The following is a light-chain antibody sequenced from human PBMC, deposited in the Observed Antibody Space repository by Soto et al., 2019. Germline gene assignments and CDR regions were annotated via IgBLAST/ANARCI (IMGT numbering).Light chain of an antibody. Sequence: EMVMTQSPATLSVSPGERATLSCRASQSVSSNLAWYQQKPGQAPRLLIYGASTRATGITARFSGSGSGTEFTPPNSSLQSEEFAVYYCQQYNNWPPCTFGQGTKMEIK. J-gene: IGKJ1*01. CDR2: GAS. CDR3: QQYNNWPPCT. CDR1: QSVSSN. V-gene: IGKV3-15*01.